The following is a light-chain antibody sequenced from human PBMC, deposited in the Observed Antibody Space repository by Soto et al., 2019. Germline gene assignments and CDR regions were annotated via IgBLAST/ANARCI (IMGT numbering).Light chain of an antibody. J-gene: IGKJ5*01. CDR1: QGISSY. V-gene: IGKV1-8*01. CDR2: AAS. Sequence: AIRMTHSPSSLSASTGDRVTITFRSSQGISSYLAWYQQKPGKAPKLLIYAASTLQSGVPSRFSGSGSGTDFTLTISSLQPEDFATYYCQQRYSTLGINFGQGTRLEIK. CDR3: QQRYSTLGIN.